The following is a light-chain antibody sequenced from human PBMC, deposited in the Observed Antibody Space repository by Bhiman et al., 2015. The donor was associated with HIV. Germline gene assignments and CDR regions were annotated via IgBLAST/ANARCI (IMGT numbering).Light chain of an antibody. CDR2: DNT. Sequence: QSVLTQPPSVSGTPGQFVTISCSGTRTNIGANNDVHWYQYLPGAAPKLLIYDNTKRPSGVPDRFSGSKSGTLASLAITGLQAEDEGDYYCQSYDSSLSFXVFGPGTSVTVL. CDR1: RTNIGANND. J-gene: IGLJ1*01. V-gene: IGLV1-40*01. CDR3: QSYDSSLSFXV.